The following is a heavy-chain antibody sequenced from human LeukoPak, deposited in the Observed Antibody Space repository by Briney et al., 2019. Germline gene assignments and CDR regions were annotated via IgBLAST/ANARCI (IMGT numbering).Heavy chain of an antibody. Sequence: SETLSLTCAVSGGSISSSNWWSWVRQPPGKGLEWIGEIHHSGSTNYNPSLKSRVTISVDESKNQFSLKLSSVTAADTAVYYCASVYYYDTSGYYDYWGQGTLVTVSS. V-gene: IGHV4-4*02. CDR1: GGSISSSNW. D-gene: IGHD3-22*01. CDR2: IHHSGST. J-gene: IGHJ4*02. CDR3: ASVYYYDTSGYYDY.